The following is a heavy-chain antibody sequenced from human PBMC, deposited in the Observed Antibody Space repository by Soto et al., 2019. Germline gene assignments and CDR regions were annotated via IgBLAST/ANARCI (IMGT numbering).Heavy chain of an antibody. V-gene: IGHV3-74*01. CDR1: GFTFSTYW. CDR3: AKVTYYDILTGYYSSSNFDY. Sequence: PGGSLRLSCAASGFTFSTYWMHWVRQAPGKGLVWVSHIDSDGSSTYYADSVKGRFTISRDNSKNTLYLQMNSLRAEDTAVYYCAKVTYYDILTGYYSSSNFDYWGQGTLVTVSS. J-gene: IGHJ4*02. D-gene: IGHD3-9*01. CDR2: IDSDGSST.